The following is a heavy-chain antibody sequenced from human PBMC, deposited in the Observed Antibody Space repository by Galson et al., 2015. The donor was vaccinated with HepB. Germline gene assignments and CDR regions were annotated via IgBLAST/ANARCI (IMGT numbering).Heavy chain of an antibody. V-gene: IGHV1-24*01. CDR1: GYTLTELS. J-gene: IGHJ3*02. CDR3: APEGPVGATDDAFDI. D-gene: IGHD1-26*01. CDR2: FDAEDGKT. Sequence: SVKVSCKVSGYTLTELSMNWVRQAPGQGLEWMGGFDAEDGKTIYAQKFQGRVTMTEDTSTSTAYMELSSLRSEDTAVYYCAPEGPVGATDDAFDIWGQGTMVTVS.